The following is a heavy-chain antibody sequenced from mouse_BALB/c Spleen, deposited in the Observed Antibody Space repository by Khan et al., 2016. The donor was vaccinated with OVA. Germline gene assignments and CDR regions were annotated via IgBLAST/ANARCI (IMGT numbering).Heavy chain of an antibody. J-gene: IGHJ2*01. CDR3: ARLLMNFDY. CDR2: INPSNGRT. CDR1: GYTLTSYW. D-gene: IGHD2-1*01. Sequence: QMQLEESGAELVNPGASVNLSCKASGYTLTSYWMHWVKQRPGQGLEWIGEINPSNGRTNYNEKFKSKATLTVDKSSSTAYMQLSSPTSEDSAVYYCARLLMNFDYWGQGTTLTVSS. V-gene: IGHV1S81*02.